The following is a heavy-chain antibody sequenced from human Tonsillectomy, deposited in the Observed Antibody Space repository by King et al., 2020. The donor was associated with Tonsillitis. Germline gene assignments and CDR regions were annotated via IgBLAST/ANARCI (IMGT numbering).Heavy chain of an antibody. CDR3: AKEGGSYYYGSGTNSVDY. CDR1: GFTFSSYG. J-gene: IGHJ4*02. CDR2: IRYDGSNK. V-gene: IGHV3-30*02. Sequence: QLVQSGGGVVQPGGSLRLSCAASGFTFSSYGMHWVRQAPGKGLEWVAFIRYDGSNKYYADSVKGRFTISRDTSKNTLYLQMNSLRAVDTAVYYCAKEGGSYYYGSGTNSVDYWGQGTLVTVSS. D-gene: IGHD3-10*01.